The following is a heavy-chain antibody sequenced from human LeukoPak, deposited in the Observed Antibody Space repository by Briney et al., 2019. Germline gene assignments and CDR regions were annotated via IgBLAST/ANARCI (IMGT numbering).Heavy chain of an antibody. CDR2: IKQDGSET. D-gene: IGHD4-11*01. Sequence: GGSLRLSCAASGFTLSSYWMSWVRQAPGKGPEWVANIKQDGSETHYVDSVKGRFTISRDNAKNSLYLQMSSLRPDDTAVYYCARGYSNIYYWGQGTLVTVSS. CDR3: ARGYSNIYY. V-gene: IGHV3-7*05. CDR1: GFTLSSYW. J-gene: IGHJ4*02.